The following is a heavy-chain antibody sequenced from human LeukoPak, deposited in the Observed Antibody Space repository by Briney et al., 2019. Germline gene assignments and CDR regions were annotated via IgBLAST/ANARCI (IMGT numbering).Heavy chain of an antibody. CDR3: ARDRDYGDYVEYFDY. CDR1: GYTFTSYY. V-gene: IGHV1-46*01. D-gene: IGHD4-17*01. Sequence: ASVKVSCKASGYTFTSYYMHCVRQAPGQGLEWMGIINPSGGSTSYAQKFQGRVTMTRDTSTSTVYMELSSLRSEDTAVYYCARDRDYGDYVEYFDYWGQGTLVTVSS. CDR2: INPSGGST. J-gene: IGHJ4*02.